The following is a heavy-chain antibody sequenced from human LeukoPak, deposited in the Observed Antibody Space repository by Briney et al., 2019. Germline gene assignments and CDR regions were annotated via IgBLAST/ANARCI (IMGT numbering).Heavy chain of an antibody. V-gene: IGHV4-39*01. CDR2: IYYNGNT. D-gene: IGHD3-10*01. Sequence: PETLSLTCTVSGGSIISSSSYWGWIRQPPKKGLEWIGAIYYNGNTYYNRSLRSRVTMSVDTSKNQFSLKLNSVTAADTAVYYCASTHAGRYYITFDYWGQGALVTVSS. CDR3: ASTHAGRYYITFDY. J-gene: IGHJ4*02. CDR1: GGSIISSSSY.